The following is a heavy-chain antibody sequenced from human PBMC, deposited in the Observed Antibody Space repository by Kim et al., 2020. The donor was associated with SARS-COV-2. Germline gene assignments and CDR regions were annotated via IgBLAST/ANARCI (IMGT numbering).Heavy chain of an antibody. J-gene: IGHJ5*01. Sequence: ASVKVSCKASGYTFASYDINWVRQATGQGPEWMGWMNPNSGNTGYAQKFQGRVIMTRNTSINTAYMELSSLSSEDTAVYYCARPPRGRGWIDSWGQGTLVTVSS. CDR3: ARPPRGRGWIDS. CDR2: MNPNSGNT. CDR1: GYTFASYD. V-gene: IGHV1-8*01.